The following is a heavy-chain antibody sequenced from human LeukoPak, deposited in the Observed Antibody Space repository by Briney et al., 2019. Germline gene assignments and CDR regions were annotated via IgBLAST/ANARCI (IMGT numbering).Heavy chain of an antibody. D-gene: IGHD6-19*01. Sequence: ASVKVSCKASGYTFTGYYMHWVRQAPGQGLEWMGWINPNSGNPTYAQGFTGRFVFSLDTSVSTAYLQISSLKAEDTAVYYCARDYYSSGLNYFDYWGQGTLVTVSS. CDR2: INPNSGNP. CDR1: GYTFTGYY. V-gene: IGHV7-4-1*02. J-gene: IGHJ4*02. CDR3: ARDYYSSGLNYFDY.